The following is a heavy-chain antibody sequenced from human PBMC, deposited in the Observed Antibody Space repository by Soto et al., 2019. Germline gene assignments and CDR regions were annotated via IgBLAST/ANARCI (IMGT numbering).Heavy chain of an antibody. J-gene: IGHJ6*02. D-gene: IGHD6-13*01. CDR2: ISYDGSNK. V-gene: IGHV3-30-3*02. CDR3: AKNGASSKTWYMWYYALDV. CDR1: GFTFSSYA. Sequence: GGSLRLSCAASGFTFSSYAMHWVRQAPGKGLEWVAVISYDGSNKYYADSVKGRFTISRDNSKNTLYLQMNSLRAEDTAVYYCAKNGASSKTWYMWYYALDVWGQGTTVTVSS.